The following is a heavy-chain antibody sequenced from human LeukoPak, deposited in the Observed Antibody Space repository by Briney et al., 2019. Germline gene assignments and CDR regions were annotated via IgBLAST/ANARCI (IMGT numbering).Heavy chain of an antibody. Sequence: GGSLRLSCAASGFTFDDYAMHWVRQAPGKGLEWVSGISWNSGSIGYADSVKGRFTISRDNAKNSLYLQMNSLRAEDTALYYCAKILSRFGELNFDAFDIWGQGTMVTVSS. D-gene: IGHD3-10*01. CDR2: ISWNSGSI. CDR3: AKILSRFGELNFDAFDI. J-gene: IGHJ3*02. V-gene: IGHV3-9*01. CDR1: GFTFDDYA.